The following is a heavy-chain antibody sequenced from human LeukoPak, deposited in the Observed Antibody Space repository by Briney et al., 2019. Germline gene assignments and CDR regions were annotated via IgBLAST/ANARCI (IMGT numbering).Heavy chain of an antibody. CDR3: AREHPGYGMDV. J-gene: IGHJ6*02. Sequence: SETLSLTCTVSGVSISSYSWSWIRQPPGKGLEWIGYITDSGSTNYNPSLRGRVTMSVDTSKNQFSLRLSSVTAADTAVYYCAREHPGYGMDVWGQGTTVTVSS. CDR1: GVSISSYS. CDR2: ITDSGST. V-gene: IGHV4-59*01.